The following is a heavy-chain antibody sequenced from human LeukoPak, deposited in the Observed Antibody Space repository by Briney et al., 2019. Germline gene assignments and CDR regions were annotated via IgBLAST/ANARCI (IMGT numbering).Heavy chain of an antibody. CDR1: GFTFSGYW. CDR3: ALGDVHYGDGLRDY. V-gene: IGHV3-74*01. J-gene: IGHJ4*02. CDR2: ITSDGSST. Sequence: GGSLRLSCAASGFTFSGYWMHWVRQTSGKGLVWVSRITSDGSSTTYADSVKGRFTISRDNAKNTLYLQMNSLRAEDAAVYYCALGDVHYGDGLRDYWGQGTLVTVSS. D-gene: IGHD4-17*01.